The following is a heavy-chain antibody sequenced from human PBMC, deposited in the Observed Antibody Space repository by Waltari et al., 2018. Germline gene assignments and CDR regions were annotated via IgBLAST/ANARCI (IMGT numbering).Heavy chain of an antibody. Sequence: QLQLQESGPGLVKPSETLSLTCSVSGGSISSSSFFWGWIRQPPGKGLEWIGSLYYTGNTYYNPSLKSRVTISADTSKNQCSLKLSSVTAADTAVYYCARHMPYYDSIYYFDYWGQGTLVTVSS. CDR1: GGSISSSSFF. J-gene: IGHJ4*02. V-gene: IGHV4-39*01. D-gene: IGHD3-3*01. CDR2: LYYTGNT. CDR3: ARHMPYYDSIYYFDY.